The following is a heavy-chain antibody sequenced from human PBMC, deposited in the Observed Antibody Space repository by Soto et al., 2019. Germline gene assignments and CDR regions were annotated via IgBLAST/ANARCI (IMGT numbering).Heavy chain of an antibody. V-gene: IGHV4-59*01. CDR1: GGSISSYY. J-gene: IGHJ4*02. CDR3: VRDKAAAGMDY. CDR2: IYYSGST. D-gene: IGHD6-13*01. Sequence: SETLSLTCTVSGGSISSYYWSWIRQPPGKGLEWIGYIYYSGSTNYNPSLKSRVTISVDTSKNQFSLKLSSVTAADTAVYYCVRDKAAAGMDYWGQGTLVTGLL.